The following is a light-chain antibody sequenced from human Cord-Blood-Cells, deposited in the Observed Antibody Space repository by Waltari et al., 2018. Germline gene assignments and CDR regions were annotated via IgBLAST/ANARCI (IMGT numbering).Light chain of an antibody. CDR3: SSYAGSNSYV. Sequence: QSALTQPPSASGSPGPSVTISCPGTSSDVGGYNYVSWYPQPPGKAPKLMIGEVSKRPSGVPGRFSGCKSGNTASLTVSGLQAEDEADYYGSSYAGSNSYVFGTGTKVTVL. CDR2: EVS. V-gene: IGLV2-8*01. CDR1: SSDVGGYNY. J-gene: IGLJ1*01.